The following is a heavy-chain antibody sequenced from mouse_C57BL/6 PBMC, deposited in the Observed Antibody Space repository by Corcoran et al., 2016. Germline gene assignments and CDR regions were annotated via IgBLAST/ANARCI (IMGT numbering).Heavy chain of an antibody. CDR3: AREITTVVATIYFDY. V-gene: IGHV1-75*01. D-gene: IGHD1-1*01. CDR1: GYTFTDYY. Sequence: QVQLQHSGPELVKPGASVKIFCKASGYTFTDYYINWVNQRPGQGLDWIGWIFPGSGSTYYNEKFKGKATLTVDKSSSTAYMELRSLTSEDSAVYYCAREITTVVATIYFDYWGQGTTLTVSS. J-gene: IGHJ2*01. CDR2: IFPGSGST.